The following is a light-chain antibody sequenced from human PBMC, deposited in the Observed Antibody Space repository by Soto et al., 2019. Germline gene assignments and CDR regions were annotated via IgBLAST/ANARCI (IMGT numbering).Light chain of an antibody. CDR2: DVN. CDR3: SSYTSSSMLFV. V-gene: IGLV2-14*01. J-gene: IGLJ1*01. CDR1: SSDIGGYNY. Sequence: QSVLTQPASVSGSPGQSITISCTGTSSDIGGYNYVSWYQQYPGKAPKLMIYDVNNRPSGVSNRFSGSKSGNTASLTISGLQAEDEAEYYCSSYTSSSMLFVFGIGTKLTVL.